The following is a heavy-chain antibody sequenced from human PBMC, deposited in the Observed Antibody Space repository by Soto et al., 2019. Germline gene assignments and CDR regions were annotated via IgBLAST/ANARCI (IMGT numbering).Heavy chain of an antibody. CDR1: GYTFTSYG. D-gene: IGHD3-22*01. Sequence: ASVKVSCTASGYTFTSYGISWVRQAPGQGLEWMGGFDPEDGETIYAQKFQGRVTMTRNTSISTAYMELSSLRSEDTAVYYCARVGYYYDSSGYYLSFDYWGQGTLVTVSS. CDR2: FDPEDGET. CDR3: ARVGYYYDSSGYYLSFDY. J-gene: IGHJ4*02. V-gene: IGHV1-8*02.